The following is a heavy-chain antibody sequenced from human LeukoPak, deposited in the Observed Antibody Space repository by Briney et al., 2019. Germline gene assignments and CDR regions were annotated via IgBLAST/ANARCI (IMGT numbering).Heavy chain of an antibody. CDR3: AKGRTGWYQDFDY. CDR2: ISYDGSNK. D-gene: IGHD6-19*01. Sequence: PGRSLRLSCAASGLTFSSYAMHWVRQAPGKGLEWVAVISYDGSNKHYADSVKGRFTISRDNSKNTLDLQMNSLRAEDTAVYYCAKGRTGWYQDFDYWGQGTLVTVSS. CDR1: GLTFSSYA. J-gene: IGHJ4*02. V-gene: IGHV3-30*18.